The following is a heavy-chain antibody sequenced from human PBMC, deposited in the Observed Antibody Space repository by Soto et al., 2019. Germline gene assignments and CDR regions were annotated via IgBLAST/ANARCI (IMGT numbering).Heavy chain of an antibody. CDR1: GGSFSGYY. J-gene: IGHJ4*02. CDR2: INHSGST. V-gene: IGHV4-34*01. CDR3: AREYCSSTSCLKYFDY. D-gene: IGHD2-2*01. Sequence: SQTLSLTCAVYGGSFSGYYWSWIRQPPGKGLEWIGEINHSGSTNYNPSLKSRVTISVDTSKNQFSLKLSSVTAAGTAVYYCAREYCSSTSCLKYFDYWGQGTLVTVSS.